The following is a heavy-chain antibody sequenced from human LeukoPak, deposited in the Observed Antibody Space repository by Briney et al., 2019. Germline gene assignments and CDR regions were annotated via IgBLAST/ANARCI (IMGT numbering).Heavy chain of an antibody. CDR3: ARDLEGGYCSSTSCYRWYYFDY. D-gene: IGHD2-2*01. J-gene: IGHJ4*02. CDR2: IYYSGST. CDR1: GGSISSYY. Sequence: SETLSLTCTVSGGSISSYYWSWIRQPPGKGLEWIGYIYYSGSTNYNPSLKSRVTISVDTSKNQFSLKLSSVTAADTAVYYCARDLEGGYCSSTSCYRWYYFDYWGQGTLVTVSS. V-gene: IGHV4-59*12.